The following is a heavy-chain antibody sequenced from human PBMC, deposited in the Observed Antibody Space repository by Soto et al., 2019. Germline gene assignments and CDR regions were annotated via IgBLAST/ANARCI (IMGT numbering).Heavy chain of an antibody. CDR3: ARELAWWELLPYYYSYGMDV. D-gene: IGHD1-26*01. Sequence: QVQLVQSGAEVKKPGASVKVSCKASGYTFTSYGISWVRQAPGQGLEWMGWISAYNGNTNYAQKLQGRVTMTTDTSTSAAYRELRSLRSDDTAVYYCARELAWWELLPYYYSYGMDVWGQGTTVTVSS. J-gene: IGHJ6*02. CDR1: GYTFTSYG. CDR2: ISAYNGNT. V-gene: IGHV1-18*04.